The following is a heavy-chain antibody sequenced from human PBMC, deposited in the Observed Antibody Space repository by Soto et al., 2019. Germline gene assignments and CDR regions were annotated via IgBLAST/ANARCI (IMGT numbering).Heavy chain of an antibody. V-gene: IGHV3-53*01. Sequence: EVRLVESGGGLIQPGKSLRLSCVASGFSVSANYMTWVRQAPGKGLEWVSVIHGGGNTYYADSVEGRFTISRNDSKNIVHLQMESLRGDDTAVYYCAKVRYEYLWGSYRSTGNFDSWGQGALVTVSS. CDR1: GFSVSANY. J-gene: IGHJ4*02. CDR2: IHGGGNT. D-gene: IGHD3-16*02. CDR3: AKVRYEYLWGSYRSTGNFDS.